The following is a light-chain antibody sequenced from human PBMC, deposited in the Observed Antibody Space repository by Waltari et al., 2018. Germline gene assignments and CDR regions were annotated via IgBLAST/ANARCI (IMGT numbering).Light chain of an antibody. CDR3: QQRSNWPLT. CDR2: DAS. V-gene: IGKV3-11*01. CDR1: QSVYNY. Sequence: EIVLTQSPATRSLSPGERATLSCRASQSVYNYLAWSQQKPGQAPRLLIYDASKRATGIPARFSGSGFGTDFTVTISSLEPEDSAVYYCQQRSNWPLTFGGGTKVEIK. J-gene: IGKJ4*01.